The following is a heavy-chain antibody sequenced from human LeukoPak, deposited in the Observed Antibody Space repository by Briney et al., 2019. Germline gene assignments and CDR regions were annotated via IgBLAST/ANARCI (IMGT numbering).Heavy chain of an antibody. CDR3: ARGDYYDSSGYYYWDYYYYYGMDV. Sequence: SETLSLTCTVSGGSISSYYWSWIRQPPGKGLEWIGYICYSGSTNYNPSLKSRVTISVDTSKNQFSLKLSSVTAADTAVYYCARGDYYDSSGYYYWDYYYYYGMDVWGQGTTVTVSS. CDR1: GGSISSYY. D-gene: IGHD3-22*01. J-gene: IGHJ6*02. V-gene: IGHV4-59*01. CDR2: ICYSGST.